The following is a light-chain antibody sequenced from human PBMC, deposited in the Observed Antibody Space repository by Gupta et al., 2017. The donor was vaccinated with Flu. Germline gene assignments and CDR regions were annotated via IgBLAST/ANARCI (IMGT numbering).Light chain of an antibody. Sequence: DIQMTQSPSSLSASVGDRVTITCRAGRTIGTYLNWYQQRPGKAPNLLIYAASHLQSGVPSRFTGTGSGTNFSLTISPLDPEDLATYHCQQSFRTPWTCGQGTKVELK. V-gene: IGKV1-39*01. CDR1: RTIGTY. J-gene: IGKJ1*01. CDR3: QQSFRTPWT. CDR2: AAS.